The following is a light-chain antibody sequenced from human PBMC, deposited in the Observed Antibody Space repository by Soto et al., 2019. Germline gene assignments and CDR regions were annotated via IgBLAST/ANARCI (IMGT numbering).Light chain of an antibody. CDR3: STYTGTNNFGV. J-gene: IGLJ1*01. CDR1: SRDVAGYNY. Sequence: QPVLTHLPSAYGSRGQSVTISYTGSSRDVAGYNYVCWYQQHPGKAPRLVISEVRKRPSGVPDRFAGATSGNTASLPLSGLQAEEEAEYYGSTYTGTNNFGVFGAGTKVTV. V-gene: IGLV2-8*01. CDR2: EVR.